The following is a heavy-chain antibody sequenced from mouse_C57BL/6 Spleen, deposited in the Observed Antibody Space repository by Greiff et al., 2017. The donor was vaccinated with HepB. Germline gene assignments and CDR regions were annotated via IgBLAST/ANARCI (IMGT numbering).Heavy chain of an antibody. Sequence: VHLVESGAELVRPGTSVKVSCKASGYAFTNYLIEWVKQRPGQGLEWIGVINPGSGGTNYNEKFKGKATLTADKSSSTAYMQLSSLTSEDSAVYFCARSGDTTVVDYWGQGTTLTVSS. J-gene: IGHJ2*01. V-gene: IGHV1-54*01. CDR3: ARSGDTTVVDY. CDR2: INPGSGGT. D-gene: IGHD1-1*01. CDR1: GYAFTNYL.